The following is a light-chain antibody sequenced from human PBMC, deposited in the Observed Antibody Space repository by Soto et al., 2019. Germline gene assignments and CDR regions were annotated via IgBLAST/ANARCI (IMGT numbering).Light chain of an antibody. Sequence: DIQMTQSPSTLSASVGDSVTITCRASQSISSWLAWYQQKPGKAPKLLIYDASSMESGVTSRFSGSGSGTDFTQSISSPQPDDFATYYCQQYNSYSYTFGQGTQLEIK. CDR3: QQYNSYSYT. V-gene: IGKV1-5*01. CDR1: QSISSW. CDR2: DAS. J-gene: IGKJ2*01.